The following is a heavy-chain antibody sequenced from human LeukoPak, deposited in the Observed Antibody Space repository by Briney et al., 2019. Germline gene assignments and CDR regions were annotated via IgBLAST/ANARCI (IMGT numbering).Heavy chain of an antibody. D-gene: IGHD3-3*01. CDR1: GGSISSGSYY. Sequence: PSQTLSLTCTVSGGSISSGSYYWSWIRQTAGKGLEWIGRIYTSGSTNYNPSLKSRVTISVDTSKNQFSLKLSSVTAADTAVYYCAREYHWSGYPYFDYWGQGTLVTVSS. J-gene: IGHJ4*02. V-gene: IGHV4-61*02. CDR2: IYTSGST. CDR3: AREYHWSGYPYFDY.